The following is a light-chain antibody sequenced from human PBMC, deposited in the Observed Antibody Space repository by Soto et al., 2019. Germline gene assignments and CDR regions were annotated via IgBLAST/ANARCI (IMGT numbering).Light chain of an antibody. CDR3: QSYDNSLRVV. CDR2: GNN. Sequence: QSVLTQPPSVSGAPGQRVTISCTGSSSNTGAGYDVQWYQQLPGTAPKLLIYGNNNRPSGVTDRFSGSKSGTSASLAITGLQAEDEADYHCQSYDNSLRVVFGGGTKLTVL. CDR1: SSNTGAGYD. V-gene: IGLV1-40*01. J-gene: IGLJ2*01.